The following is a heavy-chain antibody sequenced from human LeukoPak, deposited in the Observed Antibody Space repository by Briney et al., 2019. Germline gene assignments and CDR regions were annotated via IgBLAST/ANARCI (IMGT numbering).Heavy chain of an antibody. D-gene: IGHD3-22*01. Sequence: ASVTVSCKASGGTFSSYAISWVRQAPGQGLEWMGRIIPILGIANYAQKFQGRVTITADKSTSTAYMELSSLRSEDTAVYYCARASHYYDSSGYGDYWGQGTLVTVSS. CDR1: GGTFSSYA. J-gene: IGHJ4*02. CDR3: ARASHYYDSSGYGDY. CDR2: IIPILGIA. V-gene: IGHV1-69*04.